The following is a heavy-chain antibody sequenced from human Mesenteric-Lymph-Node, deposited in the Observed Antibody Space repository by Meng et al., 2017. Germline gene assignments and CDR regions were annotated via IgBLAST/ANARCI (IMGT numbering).Heavy chain of an antibody. D-gene: IGHD3-10*01. CDR3: ARLDGNTLVRGVIYAPSGWFGP. CDR1: GFTFSSYS. J-gene: IGHJ5*02. V-gene: IGHV3-21*04. CDR2: ISSSSYI. Sequence: GESLKISCAASGFTFSSYSMNWVRQAPGKGLEWVSSISSSSYIYYADSVKGRFTISRDNSKNTLYLQMTSLRAEDTAVYYCARLDGNTLVRGVIYAPSGWFGPWGQGTLVTVSS.